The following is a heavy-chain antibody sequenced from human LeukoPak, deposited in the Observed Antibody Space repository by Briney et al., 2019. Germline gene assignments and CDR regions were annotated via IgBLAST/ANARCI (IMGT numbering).Heavy chain of an antibody. V-gene: IGHV4-39*07. CDR1: GGSISSSSYY. J-gene: IGHJ3*02. Sequence: PSETLSLTCTVSGGSISSSSYYWGWIRQPPGKGLEWIGSIYYSGSTYYNPSLKSRVTISVDTSKNQFSLKLSSVTAADTAVYYCARGSSGPTYDDAFDIWGQGTMVTVSS. CDR2: IYYSGST. D-gene: IGHD3-22*01. CDR3: ARGSSGPTYDDAFDI.